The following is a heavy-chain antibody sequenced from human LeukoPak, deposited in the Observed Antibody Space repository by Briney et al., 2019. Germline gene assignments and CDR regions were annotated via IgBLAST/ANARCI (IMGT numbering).Heavy chain of an antibody. CDR3: ARVKEYSSSSSQFDY. Sequence: ASVKVSCKASGYTFTGYYMHWVRQAPGQGLEWMGWINPNSGGTNYAQKFQGRVTMTRDTSISTAYMELRRLRSDDTAMYYCARVKEYSSSSSQFDYWGQGALVTVSS. CDR1: GYTFTGYY. V-gene: IGHV1-2*02. J-gene: IGHJ4*02. CDR2: INPNSGGT. D-gene: IGHD6-6*01.